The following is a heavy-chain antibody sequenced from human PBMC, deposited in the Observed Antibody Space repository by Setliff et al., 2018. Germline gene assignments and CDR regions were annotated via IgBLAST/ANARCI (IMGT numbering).Heavy chain of an antibody. Sequence: ASVKVSCKASGYTFTSYAMNWVRQAPGQGLEWMGWINTNTGNPTYAQGRVTITTDESTSTAYMELSSLRSEDTAVYYCASHGPPPGSGTFRDAFDIWGQGTMVTVSS. V-gene: IGHV1-3*04. CDR3: ASHGPPPGSGTFRDAFDI. CDR1: GYTFTSYA. CDR2: INTNTGNP. D-gene: IGHD3-10*01. J-gene: IGHJ3*02.